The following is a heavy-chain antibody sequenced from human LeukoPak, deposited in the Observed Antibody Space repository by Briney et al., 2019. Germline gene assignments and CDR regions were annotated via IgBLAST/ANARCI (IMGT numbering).Heavy chain of an antibody. CDR3: ARVGYSNSYDY. V-gene: IGHV1-8*01. CDR2: MNPNTGNA. D-gene: IGHD1-26*01. CDR1: GSTFTNFD. J-gene: IGHJ4*02. Sequence: ASMKLSCTSAGSTFTNFDINWVRLATGQGLGRVGWMNPNTGNAGYAQKFQDRVTITWDASISTAYMDLSSLRSEDTAVYYCARVGYSNSYDYWGQGTQVTVSS.